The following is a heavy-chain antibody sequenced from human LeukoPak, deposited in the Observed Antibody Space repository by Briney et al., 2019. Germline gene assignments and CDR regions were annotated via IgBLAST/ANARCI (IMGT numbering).Heavy chain of an antibody. CDR3: ARKGWSYGDVPS. D-gene: IGHD4-17*01. CDR2: IYYSGST. J-gene: IGHJ4*02. CDR1: GYSISSGFH. V-gene: IGHV4-38-2*02. Sequence: SETLSLTCSVSGYSISSGFHWGWIRQPPGKGLEWIGRIYYSGSTYYNPSLKSRVTISVDTSNNQFSLNVSSVTAADTAVYYCARKGWSYGDVPSWGQGTLATVSS.